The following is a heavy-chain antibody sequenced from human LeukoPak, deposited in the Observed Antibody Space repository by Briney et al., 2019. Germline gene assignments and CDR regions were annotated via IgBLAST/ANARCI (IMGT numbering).Heavy chain of an antibody. V-gene: IGHV3-64D*06. Sequence: GGSLRLSCSASGFTFSRYAMHWVRQAPGKGLEYVSAISSNGGSTYYADSVKGRFTISRDNSRNTLHRQMSSLRVEDTAVYYCVKDSSSGSYFDYWGQGTLVTVSS. CDR2: ISSNGGST. CDR3: VKDSSSGSYFDY. D-gene: IGHD3-10*01. J-gene: IGHJ4*02. CDR1: GFTFSRYA.